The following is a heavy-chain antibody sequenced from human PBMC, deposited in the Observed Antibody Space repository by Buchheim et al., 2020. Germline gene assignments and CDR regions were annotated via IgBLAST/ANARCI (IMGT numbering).Heavy chain of an antibody. J-gene: IGHJ2*01. CDR2: ISDSGST. D-gene: IGHD5-24*01. CDR3: ARDRGYNYPGFYFDV. V-gene: IGHV4-31*03. Sequence: QVQLQESGPGLVKPSQTLSLTCTVSGGSISSRGYYWSWIRQHPGKGLEWIGYISDSGSTQYNPSLKSRIDISVDTSKNQFSLKLRSVTASDTAVYYCARDRGYNYPGFYFDVWGRGTL. CDR1: GGSISSRGYY.